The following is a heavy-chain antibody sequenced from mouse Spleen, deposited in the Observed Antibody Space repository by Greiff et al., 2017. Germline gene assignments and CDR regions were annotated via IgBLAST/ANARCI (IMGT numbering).Heavy chain of an antibody. Sequence: QVQLQQSGAELARPGASVKMSCKASGYTFTSYTMHWVKQRPGQGLEWIGYINPSSGYTKYNQKFKDKATLTADKSSSTAYMQLSSLTSEDSAVYYGARLWVFYDGYSPYAMDYWGQGTSVTVSS. CDR2: INPSSGYT. V-gene: IGHV1-4*01. D-gene: IGHD2-3*01. CDR1: GYTFTSYT. J-gene: IGHJ4*01. CDR3: ARLWVFYDGYSPYAMDY.